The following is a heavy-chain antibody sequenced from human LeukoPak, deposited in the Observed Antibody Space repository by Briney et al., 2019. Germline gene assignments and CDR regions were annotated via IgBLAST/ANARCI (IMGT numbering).Heavy chain of an antibody. CDR2: IYYSGST. J-gene: IGHJ3*02. Sequence: SETLSLTCTVSGGSISSSSYYWGRIRQPPGKGLEWIGSIYYSGSTYYNPSLKSRVTISVDTSKNQFSLKLSSVTAADTAVYYCALYYYDSSGYYGDAFDIWGQGTMVTVSS. V-gene: IGHV4-39*01. D-gene: IGHD3-22*01. CDR3: ALYYYDSSGYYGDAFDI. CDR1: GGSISSSSYY.